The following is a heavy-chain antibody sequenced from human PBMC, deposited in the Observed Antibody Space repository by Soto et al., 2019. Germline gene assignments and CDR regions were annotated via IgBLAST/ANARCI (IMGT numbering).Heavy chain of an antibody. CDR1: GYTFTSYA. D-gene: IGHD3-3*01. CDR2: INAGNGNT. CDR3: ARGPNDFWSGYYPFDY. J-gene: IGHJ4*02. V-gene: IGHV1-3*01. Sequence: ASVKVSCKASGYTFTSYAMHWVRQAPGQRLEWMGWINAGNGNTKYSQKFQGRVTITRDTSASTAYMELSSLRSEDTAVYYCARGPNDFWSGYYPFDYWGKGPLVTVSS.